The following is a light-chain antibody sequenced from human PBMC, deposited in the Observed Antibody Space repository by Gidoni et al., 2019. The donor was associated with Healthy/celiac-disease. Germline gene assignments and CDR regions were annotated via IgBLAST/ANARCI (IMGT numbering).Light chain of an antibody. CDR2: EVS. CDR3: CSYAGSSTYV. CDR1: SSDVGSYNL. J-gene: IGLJ1*01. Sequence: QSALTQPASVSGSPGQSITISCTGTSSDVGSYNLVSWYQQHPGKAPKLMIYEVSKRPSGVSNRFSGSKSGSTASLTIPGLQAEDEADYYCCSYAGSSTYVFGTGTKVTVL. V-gene: IGLV2-23*02.